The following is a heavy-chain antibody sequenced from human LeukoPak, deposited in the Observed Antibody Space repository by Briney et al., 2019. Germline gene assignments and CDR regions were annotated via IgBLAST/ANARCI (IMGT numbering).Heavy chain of an antibody. Sequence: GGSLRLSCAASGFTFSNYGMSWVRQAPGKGLEWVANIKQDGSGKYYMDSVKGRFTISRDSAKNSLYLQMNSLRVEDTAVYYCARIGSRDGYTVDYWGQGTLVTVSS. J-gene: IGHJ4*02. D-gene: IGHD5-24*01. V-gene: IGHV3-7*01. CDR1: GFTFSNYG. CDR2: IKQDGSGK. CDR3: ARIGSRDGYTVDY.